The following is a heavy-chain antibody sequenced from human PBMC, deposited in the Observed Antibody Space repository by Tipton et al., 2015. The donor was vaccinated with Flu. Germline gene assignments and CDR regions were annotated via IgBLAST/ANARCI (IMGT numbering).Heavy chain of an antibody. CDR2: IHHSGNF. V-gene: IGHV4-59*01. CDR1: GGSFSTYY. CDR3: AKSTTWTSFDF. D-gene: IGHD3/OR15-3a*01. J-gene: IGHJ4*02. Sequence: LRLSCTVSGGSFSTYYWTWIRQAPGKGLEWIGYIHHSGNFNYSPSLKSRVTMSVDTSKTQMSLKLTSVTAADTAVYYCAKSTTWTSFDFWGQGTLVSVSS.